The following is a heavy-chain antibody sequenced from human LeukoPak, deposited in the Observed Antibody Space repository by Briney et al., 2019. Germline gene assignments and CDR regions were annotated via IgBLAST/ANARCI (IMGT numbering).Heavy chain of an antibody. CDR1: GFTFSGSA. Sequence: PGGSLRLSCAASGFTFSGSAMHWVRQASGKGLEWVGRIRSKANSYATAYAASVKGRFTISRDDSKNTAYLQRNSLKTEDTAVYYCLGITGTTDFDYWGQGTLVTVSS. CDR3: LGITGTTDFDY. D-gene: IGHD1-7*01. V-gene: IGHV3-73*01. CDR2: IRSKANSYAT. J-gene: IGHJ4*02.